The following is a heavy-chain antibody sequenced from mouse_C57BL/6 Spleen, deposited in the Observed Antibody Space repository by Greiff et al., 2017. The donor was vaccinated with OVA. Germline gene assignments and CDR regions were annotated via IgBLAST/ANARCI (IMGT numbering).Heavy chain of an antibody. D-gene: IGHD1-1*01. CDR2: IHPNSGST. CDR1: GYTFTSYW. Sequence: QVQLQQPGAELVKPGASVKLSCKASGYTFTSYWMHWVKQRPGQGLEWIGMIHPNSGSTNYNEKFKSKATLTVDKSSSTAYMQLSSLTSEDSAVYYCASSPYYYGTSYGYFDVWGTGTTVTVAS. CDR3: ASSPYYYGTSYGYFDV. V-gene: IGHV1-64*01. J-gene: IGHJ1*03.